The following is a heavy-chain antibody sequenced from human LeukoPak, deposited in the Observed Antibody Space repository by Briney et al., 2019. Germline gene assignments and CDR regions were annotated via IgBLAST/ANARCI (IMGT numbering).Heavy chain of an antibody. V-gene: IGHV3-30*04. CDR1: GFTFSSYS. D-gene: IGHD3-10*01. Sequence: RYLRLSCAASGFTFSSYSMHWVRQAPGKGLEGVAVISYDGSNKYYTNSVKGRFTISRDNPKNPLYLQMNSLRAEDTAVYYCARDQVPLWFGDLNWFDPWGQGTLVTVSS. CDR2: ISYDGSNK. CDR3: ARDQVPLWFGDLNWFDP. J-gene: IGHJ5*02.